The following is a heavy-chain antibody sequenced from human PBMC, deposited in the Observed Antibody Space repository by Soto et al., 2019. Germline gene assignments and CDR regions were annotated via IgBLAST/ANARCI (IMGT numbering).Heavy chain of an antibody. CDR2: ISSSSSYI. CDR1: GFTFSSYS. V-gene: IGHV3-21*01. Sequence: GGSLRLSCAASGFTFSSYSMNWVRQAPGKGLEWVSSISSSSSYIYYADSVKGRFTISRDNAKNSLYLQMNSLRAEDTAVYYCARSEGIVGATPSDYWGQGTLVTVSS. CDR3: ARSEGIVGATPSDY. D-gene: IGHD1-26*01. J-gene: IGHJ4*02.